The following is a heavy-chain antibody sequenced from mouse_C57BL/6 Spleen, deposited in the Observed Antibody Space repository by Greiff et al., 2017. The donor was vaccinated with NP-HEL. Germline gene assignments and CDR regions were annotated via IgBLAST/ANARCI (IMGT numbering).Heavy chain of an antibody. Sequence: QVQLQQSGAELVRPGTSVKVSCKASGYAFTNYLIEWVKQRPGQGLEWIGVINPGSGGTNYNEKFKGKATLTADKSSSTAYMQLSSLTSEDSAVYFCARSGLRRGGNFDYWGQGTTLTVSS. J-gene: IGHJ2*01. CDR2: INPGSGGT. CDR3: ARSGLRRGGNFDY. V-gene: IGHV1-54*01. D-gene: IGHD2-2*01. CDR1: GYAFTNYL.